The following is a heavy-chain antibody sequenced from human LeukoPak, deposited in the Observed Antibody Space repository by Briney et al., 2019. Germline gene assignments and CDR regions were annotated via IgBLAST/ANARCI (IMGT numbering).Heavy chain of an antibody. J-gene: IGHJ4*02. CDR1: GYTFSGSA. Sequence: GGSLKLSCAASGYTFSGSAMHWVRQASGKGLEWVGRMRSKANSYATAYAASVKGRFTISRDNSKNTLYLQMNSLRAEDTAVYFCAKGTRSTSFRTNLYFDYWGQGTLVTVSS. CDR3: AKGTRSTSFRTNLYFDY. V-gene: IGHV3-73*01. D-gene: IGHD2-2*01. CDR2: MRSKANSYAT.